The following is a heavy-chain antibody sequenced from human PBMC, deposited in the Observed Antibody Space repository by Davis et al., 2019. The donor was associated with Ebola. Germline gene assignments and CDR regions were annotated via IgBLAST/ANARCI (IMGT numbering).Heavy chain of an antibody. J-gene: IGHJ4*02. CDR2: ISNSGETI. Sequence: GEFLKISCAASGFTFSDNYMSWLRQAPGKGLEWISYISNSGETIYYADSAKGRFTLSRDNAKNSLYLQMNSLRADDTAVYYCARGFYGSGTYYHDYWGQGTLVTVSS. V-gene: IGHV3-11*01. D-gene: IGHD3-10*01. CDR1: GFTFSDNY. CDR3: ARGFYGSGTYYHDY.